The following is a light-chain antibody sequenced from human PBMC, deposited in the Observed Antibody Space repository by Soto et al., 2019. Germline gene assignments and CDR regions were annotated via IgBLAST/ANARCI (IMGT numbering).Light chain of an antibody. J-gene: IGLJ1*01. CDR3: SSYTSTTTRV. Sequence: QSVLAQPASVSWSPGQSITISCTGTSSDVGGYNYVSWYQQHPGEVPKLMIYEVSNRPSGVSNRFSGSKSGNTATLTISGLQAEDEADYYCSSYTSTTTRVFGTGTKVTVL. CDR1: SSDVGGYNY. V-gene: IGLV2-14*03. CDR2: EVS.